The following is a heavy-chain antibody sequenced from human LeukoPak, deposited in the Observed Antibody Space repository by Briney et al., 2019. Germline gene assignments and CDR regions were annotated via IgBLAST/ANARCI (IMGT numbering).Heavy chain of an antibody. Sequence: SETLSLTCAVYGGSFSGYYWSWIRQPPGKGLEWIGEINHSGSTNYNPSLKSRVTISVDTSKNQFSLKLSSVTAADTAVYYCARGKTGSYNPSFDYWGKGTLVTVSS. J-gene: IGHJ4*02. CDR2: INHSGST. V-gene: IGHV4-34*01. D-gene: IGHD1-26*01. CDR3: ARGKTGSYNPSFDY. CDR1: GGSFSGYY.